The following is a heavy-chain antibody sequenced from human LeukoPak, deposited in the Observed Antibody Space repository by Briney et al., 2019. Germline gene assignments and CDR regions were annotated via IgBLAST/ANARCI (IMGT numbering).Heavy chain of an antibody. D-gene: IGHD6-13*01. V-gene: IGHV1-8*01. CDR3: ARVRYSSSWYGY. Sequence: GASVKASCKASGYTFTSYDINWVRQATGQGLEWMGWMNPNSGNTGYAQKFQGRVTMTRNTSISTAYMELSSLRSEDTAVYYCARVRYSSSWYGYWGQGTLVTVSS. J-gene: IGHJ4*02. CDR1: GYTFTSYD. CDR2: MNPNSGNT.